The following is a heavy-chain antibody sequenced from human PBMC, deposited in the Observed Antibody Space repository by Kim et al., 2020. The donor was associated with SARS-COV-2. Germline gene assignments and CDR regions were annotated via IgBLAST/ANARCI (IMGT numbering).Heavy chain of an antibody. CDR1: GYTFTTYY. D-gene: IGHD3-10*02. CDR2: ILPSGGGS. CDR3: ASNKLVFGELCLDY. V-gene: IGHV1-46*01. Sequence: ASVKVSCKASGYTFTTYYMHWVRQAPGQGLEWMGIILPSGGGSSYAQKFQGRVTMTRDTSTSTVYMELSSLRSEDTAVYYCASNKLVFGELCLDYWGQGTLVTVSS. J-gene: IGHJ4*01.